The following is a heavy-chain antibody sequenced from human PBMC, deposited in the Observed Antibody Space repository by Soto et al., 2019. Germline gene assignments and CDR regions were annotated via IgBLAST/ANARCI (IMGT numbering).Heavy chain of an antibody. Sequence: XSVKVSCKASVYTFTSYDINWVRQATGQGLEWMGWMNPNSGNTGYAQKFQGRVTMTRDTSISTAYMELSRLTSEDTAVYYCARRVELWLGGYYNYAMDVWGQGSTVTVSS. CDR2: MNPNSGNT. CDR1: VYTFTSYD. D-gene: IGHD3-10*01. CDR3: ARRVELWLGGYYNYAMDV. V-gene: IGHV1-8*01. J-gene: IGHJ6*02.